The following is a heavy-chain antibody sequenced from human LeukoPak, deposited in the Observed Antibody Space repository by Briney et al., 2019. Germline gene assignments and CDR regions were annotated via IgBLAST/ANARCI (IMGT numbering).Heavy chain of an antibody. J-gene: IGHJ2*01. D-gene: IGHD3-16*01. V-gene: IGHV4-59*01. CDR1: GGSMTSYY. CDR3: ARDWGSSLWYFDL. Sequence: SETLSLTCTVSGGSMTSYYWSWIRQPSGKGLEWIGYVYYSGSTDYNPSLKSRVTISVDTSKNQFSLKLSSVTAADTAFYYCARDWGSSLWYFDLWGRGTLVTVSS. CDR2: VYYSGST.